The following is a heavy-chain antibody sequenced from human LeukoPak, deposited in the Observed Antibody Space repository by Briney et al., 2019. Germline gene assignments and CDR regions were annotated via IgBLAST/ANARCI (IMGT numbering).Heavy chain of an antibody. CDR3: ARGGAWIAARRYSGFDY. D-gene: IGHD6-6*01. V-gene: IGHV4-30-4*08. CDR2: IYYSGST. Sequence: SQTLSLTCTVSGGSISSGDYYWSWIRQPPGKGLEWIGYIYYSGSTNYNPSLKSRVTISVDTSKNQFSLKLSSVTAADTAVYYCARGGAWIAARRYSGFDYWGQGTLVTVSS. J-gene: IGHJ4*02. CDR1: GGSISSGDYY.